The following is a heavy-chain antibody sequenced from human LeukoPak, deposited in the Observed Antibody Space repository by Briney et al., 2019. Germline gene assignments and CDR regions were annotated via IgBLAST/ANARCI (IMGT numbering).Heavy chain of an antibody. D-gene: IGHD4-11*01. CDR3: ARDDNYGIFVNVDY. V-gene: IGHV1-18*01. CDR2: ISTSTGDT. Sequence: ASVKVSCKTSGYSFILYGIRWVRQAPGQGPEWMGWISTSTGDTKYTQKFQGRVTVTTDTSTSTAYMELSSLRSDDTAVYYCARDDNYGIFVNVDYWGQGTLVTVSS. CDR1: GYSFILYG. J-gene: IGHJ4*02.